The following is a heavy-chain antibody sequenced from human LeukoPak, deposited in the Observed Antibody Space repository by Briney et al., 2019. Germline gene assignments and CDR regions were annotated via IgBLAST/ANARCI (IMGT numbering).Heavy chain of an antibody. CDR1: GFNFGTYS. D-gene: IGHD3-22*01. CDR3: ASYDSSGYYRFDY. J-gene: IGHJ4*02. Sequence: PGGSLRLSCAASGFNFGTYSMNWVRQAPGKGLEWVSSISSSSSYINHADSVKGRFTISRDNAENSLYLQMNSLRAEDTAVYYCASYDSSGYYRFDYWGQGTLVTVSS. V-gene: IGHV3-21*01. CDR2: ISSSSSYI.